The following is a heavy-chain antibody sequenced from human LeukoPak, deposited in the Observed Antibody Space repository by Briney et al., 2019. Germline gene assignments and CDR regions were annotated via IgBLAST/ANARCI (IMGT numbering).Heavy chain of an antibody. CDR2: ISNDANNE. CDR1: SFTFRSYG. D-gene: IGHD5-24*01. V-gene: IGHV3-30*18. J-gene: IGHJ4*02. CDR3: AKDRHPARTDGYYFDY. Sequence: QPGGSLRLPCAASSFTFRSYGMHWVRQAPGKGLEWVAVISNDANNENYADSVKGRFTISRDNSQNTLYLQMNSLRVEDTAVYYCAKDRHPARTDGYYFDYWGQGTLVTASS.